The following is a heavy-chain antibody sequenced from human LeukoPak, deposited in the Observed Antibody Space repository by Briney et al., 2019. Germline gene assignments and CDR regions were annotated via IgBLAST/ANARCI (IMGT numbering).Heavy chain of an antibody. Sequence: GGSLRLSCAASRFTVSSNYMSWVRQAPGKGLEWVSVIYSGDNTYYADSVKGRFTISRDNSKNTLYLQMNSLRAEDTAVYYCARHGSITMIRGRLRYYYMDVWGKGTTVTISS. CDR2: IYSGDNT. CDR1: RFTVSSNY. D-gene: IGHD3-10*01. CDR3: ARHGSITMIRGRLRYYYMDV. V-gene: IGHV3-53*01. J-gene: IGHJ6*03.